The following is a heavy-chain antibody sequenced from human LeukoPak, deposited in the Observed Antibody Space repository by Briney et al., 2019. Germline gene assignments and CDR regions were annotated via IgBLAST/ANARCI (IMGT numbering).Heavy chain of an antibody. V-gene: IGHV1-46*01. CDR3: ASGTYYWCVY. Sequence: GASVKVSCKASGYTFTSYYMHWVRQAPGQGLEWMGKINPSGGSTTYAQKFQGRVTMTRDTSTSTVYMELSSLRSDDTAVCYCASGTYYWCVYWGQGTLVTVSS. D-gene: IGHD1-26*01. CDR1: GYTFTSYY. CDR2: INPSGGST. J-gene: IGHJ4*02.